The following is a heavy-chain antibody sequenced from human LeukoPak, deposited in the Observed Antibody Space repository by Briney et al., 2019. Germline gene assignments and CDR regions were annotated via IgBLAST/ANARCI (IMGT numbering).Heavy chain of an antibody. CDR2: INHDGRET. Sequence: GGSLRLSCAASGFTFSTYAMSWVRQAPGKGLEWVANINHDGRETYYADSVKGRFIISRDNAKDSLYLQMNSLRAEDAAVYYCAKGYIIAGRQWYLDLWGRGTLVGVSS. V-gene: IGHV3-7*01. CDR3: AKGYIIAGRQWYLDL. CDR1: GFTFSTYA. D-gene: IGHD6-13*01. J-gene: IGHJ2*01.